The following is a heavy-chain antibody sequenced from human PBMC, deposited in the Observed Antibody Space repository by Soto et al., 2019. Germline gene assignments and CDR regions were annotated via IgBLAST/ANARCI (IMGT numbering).Heavy chain of an antibody. D-gene: IGHD1-20*01. J-gene: IGHJ4*02. CDR2: ISYDGSNK. CDR1: GFTFSTYG. V-gene: IGHV3-30*18. Sequence: LRLSFTASGFTFSTYGMHWVRQAPGKGLEWVAIISYDGSNKYYADSVKGRFTISRDNSKNTLYLQLSSLRTEDTAVYYCAKDRITGAYFDSWGQGALVTVSS. CDR3: AKDRITGAYFDS.